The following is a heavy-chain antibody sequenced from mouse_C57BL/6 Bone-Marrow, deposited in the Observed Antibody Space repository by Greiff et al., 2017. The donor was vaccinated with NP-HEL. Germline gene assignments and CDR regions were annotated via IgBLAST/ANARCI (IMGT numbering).Heavy chain of an antibody. CDR3: ARDAGSSCGSSYWYFDV. CDR1: GFTFTDFY. D-gene: IGHD1-1*01. J-gene: IGHJ1*03. CDR2: SRNKANDYTT. Sequence: EVKLVESGGGLVQSGRSLRLSCATSGFTFTDFYMEWVRQAPGKGLEWIAASRNKANDYTTEYSASVKARFIVSRDTTQSILYLQMNALMAEDTAIYYCARDAGSSCGSSYWYFDVWGTGTTVTVSS. V-gene: IGHV7-1*01.